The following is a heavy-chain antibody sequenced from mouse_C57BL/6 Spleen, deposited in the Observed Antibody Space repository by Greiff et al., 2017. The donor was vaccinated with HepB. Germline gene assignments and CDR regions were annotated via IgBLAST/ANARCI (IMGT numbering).Heavy chain of an antibody. CDR2: IDPETGGT. V-gene: IGHV1-15*01. CDR1: GYTFTDYE. D-gene: IGHD1-1*01. J-gene: IGHJ2*01. Sequence: VQLVESGAELVRPGASVTLSCKASGYTFTDYEMHWVKQTPVHGLEWIGAIDPETGGTAYNQKFKGKAILTADKSSSTAYMELRSLTSEDSAVYYCTRGGYYGSSSYYWGQGTTLTVSS. CDR3: TRGGYYGSSSYY.